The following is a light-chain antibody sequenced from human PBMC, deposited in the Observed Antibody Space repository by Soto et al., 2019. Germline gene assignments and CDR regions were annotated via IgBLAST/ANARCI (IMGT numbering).Light chain of an antibody. J-gene: IGLJ2*01. Sequence: ALTQPASVSGSPGQSITISCTATSSDFGIYDLVSWYQQHPGKAPKVIIFEGSKRPSGVSNRFSGSTSGNTASLTISGLQAEDEADYHCCSYAGNRTFVFGGGTKLTVL. V-gene: IGLV2-23*03. CDR1: SSDFGIYDL. CDR3: CSYAGNRTFV. CDR2: EGS.